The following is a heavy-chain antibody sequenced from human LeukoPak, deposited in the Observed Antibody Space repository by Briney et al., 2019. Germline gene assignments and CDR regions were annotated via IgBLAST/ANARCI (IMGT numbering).Heavy chain of an antibody. CDR2: AGWAGGTT. D-gene: IGHD3-10*02. CDR1: GFTFDRYT. J-gene: IGHJ4*02. V-gene: IGHV3-43*01. CDR3: AKELDTMFFDY. Sequence: GGSLRLSCATSGFTFDRYTIHWVRHAPGKGLEWVSLAGWAGGTTYYSDSVRGRFTISRDSGKNSVYLQMNSLTTDDTAFYFCAKELDTMFFDYWGQGALVTVSS.